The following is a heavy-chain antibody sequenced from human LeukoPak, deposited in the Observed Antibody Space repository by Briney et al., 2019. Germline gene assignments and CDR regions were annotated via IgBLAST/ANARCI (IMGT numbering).Heavy chain of an antibody. CDR3: AKDLSGYYHSEAFDI. CDR1: GSSFSSHA. CDR2: ISGRGGST. V-gene: IGHV3-23*01. Sequence: GGSLRLFCAVSGSSFSSHAARWVRHARGGGLECLSAISGRGGSTYYADSVKGRFSISRDTSKNTMYMQMNSLREEDTAVYYCAKDLSGYYHSEAFDIWGQGTMVTVSS. J-gene: IGHJ3*02. D-gene: IGHD3-22*01.